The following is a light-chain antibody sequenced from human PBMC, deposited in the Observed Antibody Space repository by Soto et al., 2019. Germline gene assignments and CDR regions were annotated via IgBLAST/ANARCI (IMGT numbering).Light chain of an antibody. V-gene: IGLV2-18*02. CDR1: SSDVGSYNR. CDR2: EVS. J-gene: IGLJ1*01. CDR3: SSYTSSSTPLYV. Sequence: QSALTQPPSVSGSPGQSVTISCTGTSSDVGSYNRVSWYQQPPGTAPKLMIYEVSNRPSGVPDRFSGSKSGNTASLTISGLQAEDEADYYCSSYTSSSTPLYVSGTGTKVTVL.